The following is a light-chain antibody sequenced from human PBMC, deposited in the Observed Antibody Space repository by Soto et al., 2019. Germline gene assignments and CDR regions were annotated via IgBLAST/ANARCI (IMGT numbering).Light chain of an antibody. J-gene: IGLJ1*01. V-gene: IGLV1-47*01. CDR3: GTWDSSLSANCV. CDR2: RNN. CDR1: SSNIGSNF. Sequence: QSVLTQPPSASGTPGQRVTISCSGSSSNIGSNFVYWYQQFPGTAPKLLIYRNNQRPSGIPDRFSGSKSGTSATLVITGLQTGDEADYYCGTWDSSLSANCVFGTGTKV.